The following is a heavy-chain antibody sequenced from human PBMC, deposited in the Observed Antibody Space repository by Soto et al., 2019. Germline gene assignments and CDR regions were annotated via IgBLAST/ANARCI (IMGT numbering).Heavy chain of an antibody. V-gene: IGHV4-34*01. CDR2: INHSGST. CDR1: GGSFSGYY. Sequence: SETLSLTCAVYGGSFSGYYWSWIRQPPGKGLEWIGEINHSGSTNYNPSLKSRVTISVDTSKNQFSPKLSSVTAADTAVYYCARAFYDYIWGSYRSGSGVDYWGQGTLVTVSS. CDR3: ARAFYDYIWGSYRSGSGVDY. J-gene: IGHJ4*02. D-gene: IGHD3-16*02.